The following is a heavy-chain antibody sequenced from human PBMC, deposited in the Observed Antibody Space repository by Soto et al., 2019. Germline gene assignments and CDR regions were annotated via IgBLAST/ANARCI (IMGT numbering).Heavy chain of an antibody. CDR2: ISAYNGNT. D-gene: IGHD3-3*01. J-gene: IGHJ6*02. CDR3: AREGTIFGLVRYKEGYYYYGMDV. CDR1: GYTFTSYG. V-gene: IGHV1-18*01. Sequence: ASVKVSCKASGYTFTSYGISWVRQAPGQGLEWMGWISAYNGNTNYAQKLQGRVTMTTDTSTSTAYMEPMSLRSDDTAVYYCAREGTIFGLVRYKEGYYYYGMDVWGQGTTVTVSS.